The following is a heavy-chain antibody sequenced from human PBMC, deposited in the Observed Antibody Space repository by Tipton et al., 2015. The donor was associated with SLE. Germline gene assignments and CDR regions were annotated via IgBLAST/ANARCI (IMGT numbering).Heavy chain of an antibody. D-gene: IGHD6-13*01. CDR2: IYHSGST. J-gene: IGHJ4*02. CDR1: GGSFSGYY. CDR3: ARGSSSWYYFDY. Sequence: TLSLTCAVYGGSFSGYYWTWIRQPPGKGLEWIGYIYHSGSTYYNPSLKSRVTISVDRSKNQFSLKLSSVTAADTAVYYCARGSSSWYYFDYWGQGTLVTVSS. V-gene: IGHV4-34*01.